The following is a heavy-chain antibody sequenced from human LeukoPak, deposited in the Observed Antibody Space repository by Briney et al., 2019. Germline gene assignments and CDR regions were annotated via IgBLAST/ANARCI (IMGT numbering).Heavy chain of an antibody. D-gene: IGHD3-10*01. CDR3: ASHPPGTYYYGSGSYGYFDY. CDR2: INHSGST. J-gene: IGHJ4*02. V-gene: IGHV4-34*01. CDR1: GGSFSGYY. Sequence: NPSETLSLTCAVYGGSFSGYYWSWIRQPPGKGLEWIGEINHSGSTNYKSSLKSRVTISVDTSKNQFSLKLSSMTAADTAVYYCASHPPGTYYYGSGSYGYFDYWGQGTLVTVSS.